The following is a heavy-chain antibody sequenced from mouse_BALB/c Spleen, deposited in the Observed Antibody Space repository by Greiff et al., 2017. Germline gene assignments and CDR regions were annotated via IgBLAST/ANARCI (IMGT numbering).Heavy chain of an antibody. D-gene: IGHD1-1*01. Sequence: VQLQQSGAELVRPGTSVKISCKASGYTFTNYWLGWVKQRPGHGLEWIGDIYPGGGYTNYNEKFKGKATLTADTSSSTAYMQLSSLTSEDSAVYFCASILGGSYFDYWGQGTTLTVSS. V-gene: IGHV1-63*02. J-gene: IGHJ2*01. CDR1: GYTFTNYW. CDR3: ASILGGSYFDY. CDR2: IYPGGGYT.